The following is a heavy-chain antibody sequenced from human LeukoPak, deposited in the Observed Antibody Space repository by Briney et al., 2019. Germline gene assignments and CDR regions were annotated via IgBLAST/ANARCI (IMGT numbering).Heavy chain of an antibody. D-gene: IGHD3-16*02. V-gene: IGHV4-38-2*02. CDR3: ARGGYYDYVWGSYRPNWFDP. Sequence: SETLSLTCTVSGYSISSGYYWGWIRQPPGKGLEWIGEINHSGSTNYNPSLKSRVTISVDTSKNQFSLKLSSVTAADTAVYYCARGGYYDYVWGSYRPNWFDPWGQGTLVTVSS. J-gene: IGHJ5*02. CDR1: GYSISSGYY. CDR2: INHSGST.